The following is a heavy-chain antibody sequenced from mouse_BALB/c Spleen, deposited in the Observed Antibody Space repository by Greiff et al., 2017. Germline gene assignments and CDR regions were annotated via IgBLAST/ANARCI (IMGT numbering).Heavy chain of an antibody. CDR2: ISSGSSTI. Sequence: EVQVVESGGGLVQPGGSRKLSCAASGFTFSSFGMHWVRQAPEKGLEWVAYISSGSSTIYYADTVKGRFTISRDNPKNTLFLQMTSLRSEDTAMYYCARSSLRYYAMDYWGQGTSVTVSS. V-gene: IGHV5-17*02. D-gene: IGHD1-1*01. CDR3: ARSSLRYYAMDY. J-gene: IGHJ4*01. CDR1: GFTFSSFG.